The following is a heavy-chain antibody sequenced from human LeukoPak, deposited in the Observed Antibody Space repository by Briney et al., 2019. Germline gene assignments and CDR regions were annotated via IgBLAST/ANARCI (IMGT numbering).Heavy chain of an antibody. Sequence: KPSETLSLTCSVSGGSISSYYWGWIRQPPGKGLEYIGYSYYSGSTDYNPSLKSRVTISVDTSNQFSLMLTPVTAADTAVYYCARQSIAARRAFDIWGQGTMVTVSS. V-gene: IGHV4-59*08. CDR2: SYYSGST. J-gene: IGHJ3*02. CDR3: ARQSIAARRAFDI. CDR1: GGSISSYY. D-gene: IGHD6-6*01.